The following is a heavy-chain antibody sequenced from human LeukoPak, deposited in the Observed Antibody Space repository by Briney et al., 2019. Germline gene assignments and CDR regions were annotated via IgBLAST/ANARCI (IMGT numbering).Heavy chain of an antibody. J-gene: IGHJ4*02. V-gene: IGHV3-74*01. CDR3: ALDYGEMLYDY. CDR1: GFTFSSYW. Sequence: GGSLRLSCAASGFTFSSYWMHWVRQAPGKGLVWVSRINSDGSSTSYADSVKGRFTISRDNAKNTLYLQMNSLRAEDTAVYYCALDYGEMLYDYWGQGTLVTVSS. CDR2: INSDGSST. D-gene: IGHD4-17*01.